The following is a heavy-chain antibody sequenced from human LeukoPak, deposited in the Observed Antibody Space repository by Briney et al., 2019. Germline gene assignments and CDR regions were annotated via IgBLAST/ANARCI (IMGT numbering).Heavy chain of an antibody. D-gene: IGHD1-26*01. J-gene: IGHJ4*02. Sequence: GGSLRLSCAASGFIFSSYAMSWVRQAPGKGLEWVSVIYSGGSTNYADSVKGRFTISRDNAKNTLYLQMNSLRAEDTAVYYCARDPIVGATSRGYFDYWGQGTLVTVSS. CDR3: ARDPIVGATSRGYFDY. V-gene: IGHV3-66*01. CDR2: IYSGGST. CDR1: GFIFSSYA.